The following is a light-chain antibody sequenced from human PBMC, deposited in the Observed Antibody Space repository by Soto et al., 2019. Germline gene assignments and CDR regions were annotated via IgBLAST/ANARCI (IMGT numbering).Light chain of an antibody. V-gene: IGKV1-39*01. Sequence: DIQMTQSPSSLSASVGDRVTITCRASESIRNNLNWYQQKPGKAPKLLIYAASTLQSGVPSRFSGGESGTEFTLTIGRLQPEDFTTYHCQQTYSTPRGAFGQGTKVEF. CDR2: AAS. J-gene: IGKJ1*01. CDR1: ESIRNN. CDR3: QQTYSTPRGA.